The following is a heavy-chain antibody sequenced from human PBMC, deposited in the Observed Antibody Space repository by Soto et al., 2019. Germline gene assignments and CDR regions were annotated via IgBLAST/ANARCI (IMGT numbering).Heavy chain of an antibody. CDR3: ARPLPYFPFLPVTAVLDTSGIDV. V-gene: IGHV1-2*04. Sequence: ASVKVSCKASGYTFTGYYIHWVRQAPGQGLEWMGWINPDSGDTNYAQKFQGWVTMTRDTSISTVYMELSRLRSDDTAVYYCARPLPYFPFLPVTAVLDTSGIDVLGRCTAVTVSS. J-gene: IGHJ6*02. CDR2: INPDSGDT. D-gene: IGHD3-9*01. CDR1: GYTFTGYY.